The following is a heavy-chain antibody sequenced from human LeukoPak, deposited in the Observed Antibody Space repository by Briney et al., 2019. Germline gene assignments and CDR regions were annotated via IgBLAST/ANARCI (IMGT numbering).Heavy chain of an antibody. CDR1: GFTFSDYY. CDR3: ARDLGWLQSDY. J-gene: IGHJ4*02. Sequence: GGSLRLSCAASGFTFSDYYMSWIRQAPGKGLEWVSYISSSGSTIYYADSVKGRFTISRDNAKNSLYLQIHNLRAEDTAVYYCARDLGWLQSDYWGQGTLVTVSS. V-gene: IGHV3-11*04. D-gene: IGHD5-24*01. CDR2: ISSSGSTI.